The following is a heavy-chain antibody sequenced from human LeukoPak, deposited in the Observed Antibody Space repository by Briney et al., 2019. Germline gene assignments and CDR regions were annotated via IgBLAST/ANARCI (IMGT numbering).Heavy chain of an antibody. J-gene: IGHJ4*02. Sequence: SETLSLTCAVYGGSFSGYYWSWIRQPPGKGLEWIGEINHSGSTNYNPSLKSRVTISVDTSKKQFSLKVNSVTAADTAVYYCVRDRQYCSGGNCYSEDLPDSWGQGTLVIVSS. CDR1: GGSFSGYY. D-gene: IGHD2-15*01. CDR3: VRDRQYCSGGNCYSEDLPDS. V-gene: IGHV4-34*01. CDR2: INHSGST.